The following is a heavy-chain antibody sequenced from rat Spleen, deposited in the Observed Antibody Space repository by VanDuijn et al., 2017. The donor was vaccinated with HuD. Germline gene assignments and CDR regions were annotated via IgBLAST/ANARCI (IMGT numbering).Heavy chain of an antibody. D-gene: IGHD1-11*01. CDR1: GFTFNNYW. CDR3: VKDRDGGYAFDY. J-gene: IGHJ2*01. CDR2: ITNTGGNI. V-gene: IGHV5-31*01. Sequence: EVQLVESGGGLVQPGRSLKLSCVASGFTFNNYWLNWIRQAPGKGLEWVGSITNTGGNIYYPDSVKGRFSISRDNAQNTLYLQMNSLRSEDTATYHCVKDRDGGYAFDYWGQGIMVTVSS.